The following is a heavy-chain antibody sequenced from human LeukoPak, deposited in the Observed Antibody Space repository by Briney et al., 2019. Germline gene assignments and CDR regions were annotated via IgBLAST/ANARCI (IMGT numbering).Heavy chain of an antibody. J-gene: IGHJ4*02. CDR3: ATTTIRLGY. CDR2: IYYSGNT. V-gene: IGHV4-59*05. Sequence: PSETLSLTCTVSGGSISTYYWSWIRQPPGKGLEWIGSIYYSGNTYYNTSLKSRVTISVDTSKNQFSLKLNSVTAADTAVYYCATTTIRLGYWGQGTLVTVSS. D-gene: IGHD1-26*01. CDR1: GGSISTYY.